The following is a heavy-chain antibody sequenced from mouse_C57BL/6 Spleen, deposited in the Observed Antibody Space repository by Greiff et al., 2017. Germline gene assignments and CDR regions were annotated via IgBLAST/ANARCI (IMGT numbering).Heavy chain of an antibody. Sequence: QVQLKQSGPELVKPGASVKISCKASGYAFRSSWMNWVKQRPGKGLEWIGRIYPGDGDTNYNGKFKGKATLTADKSSSTAYMQLSSLTSEDSAVYFCARDYPWAMDYWGQGTSVTVSS. CDR2: IYPGDGDT. D-gene: IGHD2-4*01. CDR3: ARDYPWAMDY. V-gene: IGHV1-82*01. CDR1: GYAFRSSW. J-gene: IGHJ4*01.